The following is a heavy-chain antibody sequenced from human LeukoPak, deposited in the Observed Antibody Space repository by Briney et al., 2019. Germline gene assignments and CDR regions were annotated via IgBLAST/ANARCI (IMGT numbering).Heavy chain of an antibody. D-gene: IGHD5-12*01. CDR2: IYYSGST. J-gene: IGHJ3*02. CDR1: GGSISSGDYY. Sequence: PSETLSLTCTVSGGSISSGDYYWSWIRQPPGKGLEWIGYIYYSGSTYYNPSLKSRVTISVGTSRTQFSLKLSSVTAADTAMYYCAREGDVDLSAFDIWGPGTVVTVSS. V-gene: IGHV4-30-4*02. CDR3: AREGDVDLSAFDI.